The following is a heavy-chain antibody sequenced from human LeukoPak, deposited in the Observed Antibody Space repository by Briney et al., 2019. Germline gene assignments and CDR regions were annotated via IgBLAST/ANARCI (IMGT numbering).Heavy chain of an antibody. CDR3: ARTYYYDSSGYSNPGGY. CDR1: GGSFSGYY. Sequence: PSETLSLTCAVYGGSFSGYYWSWIRQPPGKGLEWIGEINHSGSTNYNPSLKSRVTISVDTSKNQFSLKLSSVTAADTAVYYCARTYYYDSSGYSNPGGYWGQGTLVTVSS. J-gene: IGHJ4*02. CDR2: INHSGST. V-gene: IGHV4-34*01. D-gene: IGHD3-22*01.